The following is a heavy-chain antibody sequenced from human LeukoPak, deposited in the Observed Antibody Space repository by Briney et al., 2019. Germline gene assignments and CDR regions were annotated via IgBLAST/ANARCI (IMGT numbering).Heavy chain of an antibody. D-gene: IGHD2-15*01. CDR1: GYTFTGYY. CDR2: IDPYSGDT. J-gene: IGHJ4*02. Sequence: GASVKVSCKASGYTFTGYYIHYVRQAPGQGLEWMGQIDPYSGDTNYAQKFQGRVTMARDTSISTAYMELSRLRSDDTAVFYCARSKKFCRGGSCDFDYWGQGTLLTVSS. V-gene: IGHV1-2*06. CDR3: ARSKKFCRGGSCDFDY.